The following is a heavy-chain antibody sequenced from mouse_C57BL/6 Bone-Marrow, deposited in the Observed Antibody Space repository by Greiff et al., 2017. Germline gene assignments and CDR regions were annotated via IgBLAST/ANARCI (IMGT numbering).Heavy chain of an antibody. CDR2: IYPGGGYT. J-gene: IGHJ4*01. CDR3: ARVGLYYYPMDY. V-gene: IGHV1-63*01. D-gene: IGHD1-1*01. CDR1: GYTFTNYW. Sequence: QVQLQQSGAELVRPGTSVKMSCKASGYTFTNYWIGWAKQRPGHGLEWIGDIYPGGGYTNYNEKFKGKATLTADKSSSTAYMQFSSLTSEDSAIYYCARVGLYYYPMDYWGQGTSVTVSS.